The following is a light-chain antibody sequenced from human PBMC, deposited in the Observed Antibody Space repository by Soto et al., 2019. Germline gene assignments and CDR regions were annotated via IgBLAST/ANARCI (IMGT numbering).Light chain of an antibody. J-gene: IGKJ5*01. Sequence: VLTQSPGTLSLSPGESATLSCRASQTVSITYLTWYQQKPGQAPRLLIFGASTRATGIPDRFSGSGSGRDFTLTISGLEPEDFAVYYCQQYGSSPLISFGQGTRLEIK. V-gene: IGKV3-20*01. CDR3: QQYGSSPLIS. CDR2: GAS. CDR1: QTVSITY.